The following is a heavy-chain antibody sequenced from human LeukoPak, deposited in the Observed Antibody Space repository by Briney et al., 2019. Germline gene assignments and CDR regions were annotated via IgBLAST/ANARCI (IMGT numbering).Heavy chain of an antibody. CDR1: GGSISRGTYY. D-gene: IGHD1-14*01. CDR2: IYTSGST. Sequence: SETLSLTCTFSGGSISRGTYYWSWIRQPAGKGLEWIGRIYTSGSTNYNPSLKSRVTISIDTSKNQFSLKLTSVTAADTAVYYCAREPSASRGIRFVDWGQGTLVTVSS. V-gene: IGHV4-61*02. J-gene: IGHJ4*02. CDR3: AREPSASRGIRFVD.